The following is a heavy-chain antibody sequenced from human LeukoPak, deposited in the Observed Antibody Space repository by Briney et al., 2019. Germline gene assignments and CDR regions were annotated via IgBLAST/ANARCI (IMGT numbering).Heavy chain of an antibody. CDR1: GFTFSNYA. CDR2: IKQDGSDK. D-gene: IGHD7-27*01. Sequence: GGSLRLSCAVSGFTFSNYAMAWVRQAPGKGLEWVANIKQDGSDKNYVDSVKGRFTISRDNAKNSLYLQMNSLRAEDTAVNYCARDWALTGLEPDYWGQGTLVTVSS. J-gene: IGHJ4*02. V-gene: IGHV3-7*01. CDR3: ARDWALTGLEPDY.